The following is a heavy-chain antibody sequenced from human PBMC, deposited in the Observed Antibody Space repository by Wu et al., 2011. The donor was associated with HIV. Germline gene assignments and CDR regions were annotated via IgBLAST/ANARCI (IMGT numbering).Heavy chain of an antibody. CDR1: GGSFTSYT. Sequence: QVQLVQSGAEVKKPGSSVKVSCKASGGSFTSYTFSWVRQAPGQGLEWMGGIIAYVWHIKLRTRKFQGRVTITADKSTSTAYMELSSLRSEDTAVYYCARDFGGDEEYWGQGNPGHRL. J-gene: IGHJ4*02. CDR3: ARDFGGDEEY. CDR2: IIAYVWHI. V-gene: IGHV1-69*14. D-gene: IGHD2-21*01.